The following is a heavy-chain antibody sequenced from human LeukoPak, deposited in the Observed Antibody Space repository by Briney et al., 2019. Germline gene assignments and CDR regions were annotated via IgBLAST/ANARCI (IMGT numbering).Heavy chain of an antibody. Sequence: SETLSLTCTVSGGSVSSGSYYWSWIRQPPGKGLEWIGYIYYSGSTNYNPSLKSRVTISVDTSKNQFSLKLSSVTAADTAVYYCAEGPSIESGSLDYWGQGTLVTISS. D-gene: IGHD1-26*01. V-gene: IGHV4-61*01. J-gene: IGHJ4*02. CDR1: GGSVSSGSYY. CDR2: IYYSGST. CDR3: AEGPSIESGSLDY.